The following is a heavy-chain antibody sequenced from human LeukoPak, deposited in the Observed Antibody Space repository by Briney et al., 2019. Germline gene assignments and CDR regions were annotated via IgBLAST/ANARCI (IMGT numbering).Heavy chain of an antibody. CDR2: ISSSGSTI. J-gene: IGHJ6*02. CDR1: GFTFSDYY. D-gene: IGHD3-3*01. V-gene: IGHV3-11*01. Sequence: GGSLRPSCAASGFTFSDYYMSWIRQAPGKGLEWVSYISSSGSTIYYADSVKGRFTISRDNAKNSLYLQMNSLRAEDTAVYYCARSYDFWSGYYHMDVWGQGTTVTVSS. CDR3: ARSYDFWSGYYHMDV.